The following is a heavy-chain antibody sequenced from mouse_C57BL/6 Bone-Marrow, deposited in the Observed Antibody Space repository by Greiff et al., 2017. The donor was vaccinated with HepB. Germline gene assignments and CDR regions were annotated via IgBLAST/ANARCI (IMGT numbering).Heavy chain of an antibody. J-gene: IGHJ3*01. D-gene: IGHD2-4*01. CDR1: GYTFTSYW. Sequence: QVQLQQPGAELVRPGTSVKLSCKASGYTFTSYWMHWVKQRPGQGLEWIGVIDPSDSYTNYNQKFKGKATLTVDTSSSTAYMQLSSLTSEDSAVYYCARSDYDYDAFAYWGQGTLVTVSA. CDR3: ARSDYDYDAFAY. CDR2: IDPSDSYT. V-gene: IGHV1-59*01.